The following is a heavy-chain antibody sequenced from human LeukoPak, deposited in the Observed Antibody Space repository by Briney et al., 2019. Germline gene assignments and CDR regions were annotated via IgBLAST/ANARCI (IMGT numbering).Heavy chain of an antibody. V-gene: IGHV1-69*05. Sequence: SVKVSCKASGGTFSSYAISWVRQAPGQGLEWMGRIIPIFGTANYAQKFQGRVTITTDESTSTAYMELSSLRSEDTAVYYCARDTHYYGSGSYCDYWGQGTLDTVSS. CDR2: IIPIFGTA. CDR3: ARDTHYYGSGSYCDY. CDR1: GGTFSSYA. D-gene: IGHD3-10*01. J-gene: IGHJ4*02.